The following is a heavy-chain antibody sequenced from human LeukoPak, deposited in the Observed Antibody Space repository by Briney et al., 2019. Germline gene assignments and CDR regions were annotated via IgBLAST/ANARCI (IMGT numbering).Heavy chain of an antibody. V-gene: IGHV4-34*01. CDR1: GGSFSGYY. J-gene: IGHJ6*03. D-gene: IGHD2-15*01. Sequence: SETLSLTCAVFGGSFSGYYLSWIRQPPGKGLEWIGEINPGGSTDYNPSLKSRVTISMDTSKNQFSLNLTSVSAADTAVYYCARYAAGSYYFYMDVWGKGTSVTVSS. CDR2: INPGGST. CDR3: ARYAAGSYYFYMDV.